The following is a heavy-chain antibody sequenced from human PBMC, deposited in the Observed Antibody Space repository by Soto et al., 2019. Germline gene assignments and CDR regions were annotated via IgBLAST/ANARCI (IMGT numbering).Heavy chain of an antibody. Sequence: GGSLRLSCAASGFTFSSYAMSWVRQAPGKGLEWVSAISGSGGSTYYADSVKGRFTISRDNSKNTLYLQMNSLRAEDTAVYYCAKVVRFLEWFPPVGMDVWGQGTTVTVSS. CDR1: GFTFSSYA. J-gene: IGHJ6*02. CDR3: AKVVRFLEWFPPVGMDV. V-gene: IGHV3-23*01. CDR2: ISGSGGST. D-gene: IGHD3-3*01.